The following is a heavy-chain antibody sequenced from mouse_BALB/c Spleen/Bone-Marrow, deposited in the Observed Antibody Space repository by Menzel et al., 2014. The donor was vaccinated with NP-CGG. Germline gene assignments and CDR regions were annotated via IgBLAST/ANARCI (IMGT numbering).Heavy chain of an antibody. CDR1: GFNIKDTY. Sequence: EVQLQESGAELVKPGASVKLSCTASGFNIKDTYMHWVKQRPEQGLEWIGRIDPANGNTKYDPKFQGKATIAADTSSNTAYLQLSSLTSEDTAVYYCARWEYYAMDYWGQGTSVTVSS. J-gene: IGHJ4*01. D-gene: IGHD4-1*01. CDR2: IDPANGNT. V-gene: IGHV14-3*02. CDR3: ARWEYYAMDY.